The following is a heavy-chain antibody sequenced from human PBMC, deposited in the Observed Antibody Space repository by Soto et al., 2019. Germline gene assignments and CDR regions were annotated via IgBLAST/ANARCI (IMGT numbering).Heavy chain of an antibody. J-gene: IGHJ3*01. CDR3: VKSVLLYRLHDAFDC. CDR2: ISSNGGST. Sequence: PGGSLRLSCSASGFTFSSYAMHWVRQAPGKGLEYVSAISSNGGSTYYADSVKGRFTISRDNSKNTLYLQMSSLRAEDTAVYYCVKSVLLYRLHDAFDCWGQGTMVTVSS. V-gene: IGHV3-64D*08. CDR1: GFTFSSYA. D-gene: IGHD1-26*01.